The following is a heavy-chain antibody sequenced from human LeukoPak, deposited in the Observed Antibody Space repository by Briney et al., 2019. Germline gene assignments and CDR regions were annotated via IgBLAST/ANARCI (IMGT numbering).Heavy chain of an antibody. V-gene: IGHV1-18*01. Sequence: ASVKVSCKASGYTFTSYGISWVRQAPGQGLEWMGWISAYNGNTNYAQKLQGRVTVTEDTSTDTGYMELSSLRSEDAAVYYCARNVVPAALNWFDPWGQGTLVTVSS. J-gene: IGHJ5*02. CDR3: ARNVVPAALNWFDP. D-gene: IGHD2-2*01. CDR1: GYTFTSYG. CDR2: ISAYNGNT.